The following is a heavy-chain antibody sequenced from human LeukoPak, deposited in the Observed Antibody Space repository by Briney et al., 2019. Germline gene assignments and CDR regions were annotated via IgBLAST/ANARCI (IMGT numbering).Heavy chain of an antibody. CDR2: ISAYNGKT. CDR3: ARGGTYYPCIDY. J-gene: IGHJ4*01. V-gene: IGHV1-18*01. CDR1: GYTFSTTY. D-gene: IGHD1-26*01. Sequence: HGASVKVSCKPSGYTFSTTYINWLRQAPGQGLEWMGRISAYNGKTSYAQKFQGRVTMTTDSSTTTAYMDLASLRSDDTAVYYCARGGTYYPCIDYWGQGTLVTVSS.